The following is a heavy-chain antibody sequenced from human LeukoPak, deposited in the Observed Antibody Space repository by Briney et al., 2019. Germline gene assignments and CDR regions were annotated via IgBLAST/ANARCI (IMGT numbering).Heavy chain of an antibody. J-gene: IGHJ4*02. Sequence: PSETLSLTCAVYGGSFSGYYWSWIRQPPGKGLEWIGEINHSGSTKYSPVLKSRVTISVDTFKNQFSLRLSSVTAADTAVYYCARQQLSQLYYFDNWGQGTLVTVSS. V-gene: IGHV4-34*01. D-gene: IGHD6-13*01. CDR1: GGSFSGYY. CDR3: ARQQLSQLYYFDN. CDR2: INHSGST.